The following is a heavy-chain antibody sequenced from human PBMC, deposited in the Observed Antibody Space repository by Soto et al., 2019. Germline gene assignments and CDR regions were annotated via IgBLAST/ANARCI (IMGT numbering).Heavy chain of an antibody. J-gene: IGHJ4*02. CDR1: GFTFSSYA. CDR3: AKRRGAGGHFDY. V-gene: IGHV3-23*01. D-gene: IGHD1-26*01. Sequence: DVQLLESGGGLVQPEGSLRLSCAASGFTFSSYAMGWVRQGPGKGLEWVAVVSIGGSTHYADSVRGRFTISRDNSKNTLSLQISSLPAEDTAVYFCAKRRGAGGHFDYWAREPWSPSP. CDR2: VSIGGST.